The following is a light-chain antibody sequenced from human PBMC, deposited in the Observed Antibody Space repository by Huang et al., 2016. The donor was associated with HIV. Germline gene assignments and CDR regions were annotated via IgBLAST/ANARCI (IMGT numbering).Light chain of an antibody. CDR2: AAT. CDR3: QQANSFPFT. J-gene: IGKJ3*01. Sequence: DFKMTQSPSSVSASVGDRVTITCRASQHINTWLAWYQQKPGKAPKLLIDAATTLQSGVPSRFSGSGAGTDFTLTISSLQPEDFATYYCQQANSFPFTFGPGTKVDIK. V-gene: IGKV1-12*01. CDR1: QHINTW.